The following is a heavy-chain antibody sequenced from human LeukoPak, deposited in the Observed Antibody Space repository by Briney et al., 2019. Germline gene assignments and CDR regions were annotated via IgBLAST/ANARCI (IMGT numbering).Heavy chain of an antibody. Sequence: YPGGSLRLSCAASGFTFTSHWMYWVRQAPGKGLVWVSRIGSDGSNTGYGDSVKGRFTISRDNAKNTLYLQMNNLSAEDTAVYYCARGSPMSGSYVCDYWGQGTLVTVSS. J-gene: IGHJ4*02. V-gene: IGHV3-74*01. CDR1: GFTFTSHW. CDR2: IGSDGSNT. CDR3: ARGSPMSGSYVCDY. D-gene: IGHD1-26*01.